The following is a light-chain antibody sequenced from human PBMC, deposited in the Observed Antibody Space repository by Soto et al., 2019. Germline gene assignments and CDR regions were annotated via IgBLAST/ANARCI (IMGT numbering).Light chain of an antibody. Sequence: IQMTQSPSTLSASVGDRVTITCRASQSIGSWLAWYQQKPGKAPKLLIYDASGLERGVPSRFSGSGSGTECTLTISSLQPDDFATYYCQQYKKYSTFGGGTKVDIK. V-gene: IGKV1-5*01. CDR3: QQYKKYST. J-gene: IGKJ4*01. CDR1: QSIGSW. CDR2: DAS.